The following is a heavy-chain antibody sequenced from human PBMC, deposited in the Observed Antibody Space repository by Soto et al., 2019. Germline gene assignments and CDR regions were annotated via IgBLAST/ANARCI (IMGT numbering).Heavy chain of an antibody. CDR1: GFTFSSYG. CDR3: AKTLTYYDFWSRYSDYYYYGMDV. J-gene: IGHJ6*02. CDR2: ISYDGSNK. D-gene: IGHD3-3*01. V-gene: IGHV3-30*18. Sequence: QVQLVESGGGVVQPGRSLRLSCAASGFTFSSYGMHWVRQAPGKGLEWVAVISYDGSNKYYADSVKGRFTISRDNSKNTLYLQMNSLRAEDTAVYYCAKTLTYYDFWSRYSDYYYYGMDVWGQGTTVTVSS.